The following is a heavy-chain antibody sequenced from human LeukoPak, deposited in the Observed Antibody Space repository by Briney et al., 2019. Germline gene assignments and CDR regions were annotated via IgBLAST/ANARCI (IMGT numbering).Heavy chain of an antibody. CDR2: INSDGSTT. CDR3: VRESCSGGSCYLFDC. V-gene: IGHV3-74*01. D-gene: IGHD2-15*01. Sequence: GGSLRLSCAASGFTFSSYWMHWVRQAPGKGLVWVSRINSDGSTTTYADSVKGRFTISRDNAKNTLYVLVNSLRAEDTAVYYCVRESCSGGSCYLFDCWGLGTLVTVSS. CDR1: GFTFSSYW. J-gene: IGHJ4*02.